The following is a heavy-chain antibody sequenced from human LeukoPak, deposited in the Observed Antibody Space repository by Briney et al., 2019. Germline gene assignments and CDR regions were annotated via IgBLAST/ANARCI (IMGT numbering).Heavy chain of an antibody. CDR2: IEEYGSQI. CDR1: GFTFSSYW. V-gene: IGHV3-7*01. J-gene: IGHJ4*02. D-gene: IGHD4-17*01. CDR3: ARVGRVTTPRYCDC. Sequence: GGSLRLSCAGSGFTFSSYWMTWVRQAPGKGLERVANIEEYGSQIYYVDSVKGRFTISRDNAKNSVYLQMNSLRDEDTAVYYCARVGRVTTPRYCDCWGQGTLVTVSS.